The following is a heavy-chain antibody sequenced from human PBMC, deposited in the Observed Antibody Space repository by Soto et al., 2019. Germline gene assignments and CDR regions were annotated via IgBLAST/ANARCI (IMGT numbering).Heavy chain of an antibody. Sequence: GGSLRLSCAASGFTFSSYGMHWVRQAPGKGLEWVAVISYDGSNKYYADSVKGRFTISRDNSKNTLYLQMNSLRAEDTAVYYCAKDLVWNYVNYYYGMDVWGQGTTVTVS. CDR2: ISYDGSNK. CDR1: GFTFSSYG. V-gene: IGHV3-30*18. D-gene: IGHD1-7*01. J-gene: IGHJ6*02. CDR3: AKDLVWNYVNYYYGMDV.